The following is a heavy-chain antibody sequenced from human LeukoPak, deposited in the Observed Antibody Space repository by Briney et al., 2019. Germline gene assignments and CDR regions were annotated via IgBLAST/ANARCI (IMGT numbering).Heavy chain of an antibody. CDR2: IYSSGGT. CDR3: ARESDYSNNVDY. CDR1: GDSISSGNYY. Sequence: SETLSLTCTVSGDSISSGNYYWSWIRQPAGKGLEWIGRIYSSGGTNYNPSLKSRVTVSIDTSKNQFSLKLTSVTAADTAVYYCARESDYSNNVDYWGQGTLVTVSS. D-gene: IGHD4-11*01. V-gene: IGHV4-61*02. J-gene: IGHJ4*02.